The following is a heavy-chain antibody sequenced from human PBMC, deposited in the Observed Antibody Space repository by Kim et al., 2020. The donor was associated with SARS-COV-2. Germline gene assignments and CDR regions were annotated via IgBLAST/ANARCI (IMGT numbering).Heavy chain of an antibody. CDR3: AKPDYEYFDWFTGHY. D-gene: IGHD3-9*01. CDR1: GFTFSSYA. V-gene: IGHV3-23*01. Sequence: GGSLRLSCAASGFTFSSYAMSWVRQAPGKGLEWVSAISGSGGSTYYADSVKGRFTISRDNSKNTLYLQMNSLRAEDTAVYYCAKPDYEYFDWFTGHYWGQGTLVTVSS. CDR2: ISGSGGST. J-gene: IGHJ4*02.